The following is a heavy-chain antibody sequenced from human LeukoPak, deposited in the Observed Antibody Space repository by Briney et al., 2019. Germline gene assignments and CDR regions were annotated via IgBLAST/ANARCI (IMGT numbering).Heavy chain of an antibody. CDR2: ISSSSSTI. Sequence: PGGSLRLSCAASGFTFSSYSMNWVRQAPVKGLEWVSYISSSSSTIYYADSVKGRFTISRDNSKNTLYLQMNSLRAEDTAVYYCAKEDGYSSSRFFDYWGQGTLVTVSS. J-gene: IGHJ4*02. CDR1: GFTFSSYS. CDR3: AKEDGYSSSRFFDY. V-gene: IGHV3-48*01. D-gene: IGHD6-13*01.